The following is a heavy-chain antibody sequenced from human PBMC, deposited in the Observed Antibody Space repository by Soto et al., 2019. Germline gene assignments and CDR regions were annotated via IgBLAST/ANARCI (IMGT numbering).Heavy chain of an antibody. Sequence: GASVKVSCKASGYTFTSYAMHWVRQAPGQRLEWMGWINAGNGNTKYSQKFQGRVTITRDTSASTAYMELSSLRSEDTAVYYCARGLSSAAGRDRSRDYWGQGTLVTVSS. V-gene: IGHV1-3*01. CDR1: GYTFTSYA. J-gene: IGHJ4*02. CDR3: ARGLSSAAGRDRSRDY. D-gene: IGHD6-13*01. CDR2: INAGNGNT.